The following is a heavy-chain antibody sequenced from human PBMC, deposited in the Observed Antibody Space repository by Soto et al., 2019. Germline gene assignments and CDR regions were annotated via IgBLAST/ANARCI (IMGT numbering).Heavy chain of an antibody. D-gene: IGHD6-6*01. Sequence: GESLKISCKGSGYIFANDWIAWVRQMPGKGLEWMGIIFPGDSDTRYSLSFQGQVTISADKSINTAYLQWSSLKASDTAVYYCARRVAAHPYFDFWGQGALVTV. CDR2: IFPGDSDT. J-gene: IGHJ4*02. V-gene: IGHV5-51*01. CDR3: ARRVAAHPYFDF. CDR1: GYIFANDW.